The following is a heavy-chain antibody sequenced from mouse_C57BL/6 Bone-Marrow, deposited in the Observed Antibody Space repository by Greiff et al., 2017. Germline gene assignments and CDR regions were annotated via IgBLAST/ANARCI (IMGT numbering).Heavy chain of an antibody. CDR1: GYAFTNYL. J-gene: IGHJ3*01. V-gene: IGHV1-54*01. Sequence: QVQLQQSGAVLVRPGTSVKVSCKASGYAFTNYLIEWVKQRPGQGLEWIGVINPGSGGTNYNEKFKGKATLPADKSSSTAYMQLSSLTSEDSAVYFCARGGYYGSTFAYWGQGTLVTVSA. D-gene: IGHD1-1*01. CDR2: INPGSGGT. CDR3: ARGGYYGSTFAY.